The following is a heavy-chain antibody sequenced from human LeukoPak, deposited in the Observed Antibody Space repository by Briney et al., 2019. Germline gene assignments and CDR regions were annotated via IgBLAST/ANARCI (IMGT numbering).Heavy chain of an antibody. J-gene: IGHJ3*02. CDR3: ARDRSDSTMETGSHGFDI. CDR2: ISYDARNT. V-gene: IGHV3-30*03. D-gene: IGHD3-22*01. CDR1: GFTFSSYG. Sequence: HAGRSPRLSCAASGFTFSSYGMHWVRQAPGKGLEWLAVISYDARNTYYADSVKGRFTISRDNSRNTLYLQMNDLRDEDTAVFYCARDRSDSTMETGSHGFDIWGQGTMLTVSS.